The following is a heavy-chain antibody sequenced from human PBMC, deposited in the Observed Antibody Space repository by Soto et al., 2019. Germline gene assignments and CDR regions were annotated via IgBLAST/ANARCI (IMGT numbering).Heavy chain of an antibody. V-gene: IGHV3-30-3*01. Sequence: GGSLRLSCAASGFTFSSYAMHWVRQAPGKGLEWVAVISYDGSNKYYADSVKGRFTISRDNSKNTLYLQMNSLRAEDTAVYYCATFPLRGPTLGYSSGLFDPWGQGTLVTVSS. J-gene: IGHJ5*02. D-gene: IGHD6-19*01. CDR1: GFTFSSYA. CDR3: ATFPLRGPTLGYSSGLFDP. CDR2: ISYDGSNK.